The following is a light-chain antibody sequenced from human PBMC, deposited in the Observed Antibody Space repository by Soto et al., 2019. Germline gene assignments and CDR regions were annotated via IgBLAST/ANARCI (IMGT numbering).Light chain of an antibody. V-gene: IGLV2-14*01. Sequence: QSALTQPASVSGSPGQSITISCTGTSSDVGGYNYVSWYQQHPGKVPKLMIYEVTNRPSGVSNRFSGSKSGNTASLTISGLQAEDEADYYCNSYTSSSNLVFGGGTTLTVL. CDR1: SSDVGGYNY. CDR3: NSYTSSSNLV. J-gene: IGLJ2*01. CDR2: EVT.